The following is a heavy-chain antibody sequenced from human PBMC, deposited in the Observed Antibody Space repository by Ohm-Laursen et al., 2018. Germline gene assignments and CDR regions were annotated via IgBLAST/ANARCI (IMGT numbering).Heavy chain of an antibody. CDR2: ISGSGGST. J-gene: IGHJ4*02. Sequence: GSLRLSCAASGFTFSSYAMSWVRQAPGKGLEWVSAISGSGGSTYYADSVKGRFTISRDNSKNTLYLQMNSLRAEDTAVYYCAKDLENTLGELLEIGFDYWGQGTLVTVSS. CDR1: GFTFSSYA. CDR3: AKDLENTLGELLEIGFDY. V-gene: IGHV3-23*01. D-gene: IGHD1-26*01.